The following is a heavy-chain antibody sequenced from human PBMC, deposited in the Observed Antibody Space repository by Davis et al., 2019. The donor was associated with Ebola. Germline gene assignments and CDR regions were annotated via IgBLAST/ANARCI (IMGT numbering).Heavy chain of an antibody. J-gene: IGHJ5*02. D-gene: IGHD3-10*01. Sequence: PSETLSLTCTVSGGSISSSSYYWGWIRQPPGKGLEWIGEINHSGSTNYNPSLKSRVTISVDTSKNQFSLKLSSVTAADTAVYYCATHYYGSPANWFDPWGQGTLVTVSS. CDR1: GGSISSSSYY. CDR2: INHSGST. CDR3: ATHYYGSPANWFDP. V-gene: IGHV4-39*07.